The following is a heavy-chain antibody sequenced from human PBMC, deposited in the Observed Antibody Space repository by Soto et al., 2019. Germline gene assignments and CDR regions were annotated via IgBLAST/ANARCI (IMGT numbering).Heavy chain of an antibody. CDR2: ISSSSSTI. J-gene: IGHJ4*02. CDR3: ARDYDSSGYPRYYFDY. V-gene: IGHV3-48*01. D-gene: IGHD3-22*01. Sequence: PGGSLSLSCAASGLTFTSYSMNWVRQAPGKGLEWVSFISSSSSTIYYADSVKGRFTISRDNSKNTLYLQMNSLRAEDTAVYYCARDYDSSGYPRYYFDYWGQGTLVTVSS. CDR1: GLTFTSYS.